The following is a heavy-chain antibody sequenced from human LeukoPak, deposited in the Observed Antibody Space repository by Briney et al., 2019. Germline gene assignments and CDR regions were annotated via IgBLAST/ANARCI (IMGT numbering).Heavy chain of an antibody. D-gene: IGHD2-2*01. CDR1: SGSFRTYY. Sequence: SETLSLTCTVSSGSFRTYYWSWIRQPPGKGLEWIGYIFYNEGTSYNPSLKSRVTTSVDTSNNQPSLKVNSVTAADTAMYYCVKSNSRYQPWTLDIWGRGTMVTVSS. CDR3: VKSNSRYQPWTLDI. CDR2: IFYNEGT. J-gene: IGHJ3*02. V-gene: IGHV4-59*01.